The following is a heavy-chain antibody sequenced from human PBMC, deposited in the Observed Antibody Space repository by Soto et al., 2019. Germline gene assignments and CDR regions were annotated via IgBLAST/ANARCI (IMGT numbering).Heavy chain of an antibody. CDR3: AHRHYWNGDFDY. Sequence: QITLKESGPPLVKPTQTLTLTCTFSGFSLSTSGVGVGWIRQPPGKALEWLGLIYWDDDKRYSPSLKSRLTITKDTSKNQVVLTMTDMDPVDTATYYCAHRHYWNGDFDYWGQGTLVTVSS. J-gene: IGHJ4*02. CDR1: GFSLSTSGVG. V-gene: IGHV2-5*02. D-gene: IGHD1-1*01. CDR2: IYWDDDK.